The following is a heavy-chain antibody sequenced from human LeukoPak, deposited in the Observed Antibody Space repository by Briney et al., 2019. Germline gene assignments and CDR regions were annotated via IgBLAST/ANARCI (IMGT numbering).Heavy chain of an antibody. V-gene: IGHV4-34*01. CDR3: ARGIEVTFDY. CDR2: INHSGST. CDR1: GGSFSGYY. J-gene: IGHJ4*02. Sequence: SETLSFTCAVYGGSFSGYYWSWIRQPPGKGLEWIGEINHSGSTNYNPSLKSRVTISVDTSKNQFSLKLSSVTAADTAVYYCARGIEVTFDYWGQGTLVTVSS.